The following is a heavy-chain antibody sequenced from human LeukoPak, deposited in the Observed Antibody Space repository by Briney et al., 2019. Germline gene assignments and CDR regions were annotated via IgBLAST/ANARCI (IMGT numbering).Heavy chain of an antibody. CDR2: ISAYNGNT. D-gene: IGHD4/OR15-4a*01. CDR3: ARTPLMVADNWFDP. Sequence: GASVKVSCKASGYTFTSYDINWVRQAPGQGLEWMGWISAYNGNTNYAQKLQGRVIMTTDTSTSTAYMELRSLRSDDTAVYYCARTPLMVADNWFDPWGQGTLVTVSS. V-gene: IGHV1-18*01. CDR1: GYTFTSYD. J-gene: IGHJ5*02.